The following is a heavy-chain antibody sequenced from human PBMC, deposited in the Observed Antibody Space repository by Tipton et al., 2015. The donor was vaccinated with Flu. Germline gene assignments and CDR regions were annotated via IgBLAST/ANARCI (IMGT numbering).Heavy chain of an antibody. CDR1: GGSLSGYY. V-gene: IGHV4-34*01. CDR2: INHSGST. J-gene: IGHJ6*03. Sequence: TLSLTCAVYGGSLSGYYWSWIRQPPGKGLEWIGEINHSGSTNYNSSLKSRVTRSVDTSKNQSSLKLSSVTAADTAVYYCARLTIFGVVIIGNYYYYMDVWGKGTTVTVSS. D-gene: IGHD3-3*01. CDR3: ARLTIFGVVIIGNYYYYMDV.